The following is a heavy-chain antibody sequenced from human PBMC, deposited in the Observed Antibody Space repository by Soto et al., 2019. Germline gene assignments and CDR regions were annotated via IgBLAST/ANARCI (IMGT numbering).Heavy chain of an antibody. V-gene: IGHV1-18*04. CDR1: GYTFTSHG. J-gene: IGHJ5*02. CDR2: ISAYNGDT. Sequence: GASVKVSCKASGYTFTSHGINWVRQAPGQGLELMGWISAYNGDTKYEQKFQGRVTMTTDASSSTAYMELKSLSSDDTAVYFCARDPSNTSGNRFWLDPWGQGTQVTVSS. D-gene: IGHD6-19*01. CDR3: ARDPSNTSGNRFWLDP.